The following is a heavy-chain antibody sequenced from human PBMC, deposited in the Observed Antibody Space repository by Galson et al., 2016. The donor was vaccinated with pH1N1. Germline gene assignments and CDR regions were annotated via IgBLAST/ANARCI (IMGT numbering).Heavy chain of an antibody. D-gene: IGHD1-26*01. J-gene: IGHJ1*01. CDR1: GFTFDDYA. CDR3: AKDGHYSGSYLRAQHFQH. CDR2: ISWNSATI. Sequence: SLRLSCAASGFTFDDYAMHWVWQTPGKGLEWVSGISWNSATIDYADSVKGRFTISRDNAKNSLYLQMNSLRPEDTALYYCAKDGHYSGSYLRAQHFQHWGQGTLVTVSS. V-gene: IGHV3-9*01.